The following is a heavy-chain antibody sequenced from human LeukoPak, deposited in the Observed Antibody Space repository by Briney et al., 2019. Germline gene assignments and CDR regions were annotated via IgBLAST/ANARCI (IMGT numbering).Heavy chain of an antibody. J-gene: IGHJ4*02. CDR3: SKDGRGYSGYDLYYLDY. D-gene: IGHD5-12*01. Sequence: PGGSLRPSCAASGFTFSNYGMHWVRQAPGKGLEWVAFIRYDGTNKYYADSVKGRFTISRDNSKNTLYLQMDSLRAEDTAVYYCSKDGRGYSGYDLYYLDYWGQGTLLTVSS. V-gene: IGHV3-30*02. CDR2: IRYDGTNK. CDR1: GFTFSNYG.